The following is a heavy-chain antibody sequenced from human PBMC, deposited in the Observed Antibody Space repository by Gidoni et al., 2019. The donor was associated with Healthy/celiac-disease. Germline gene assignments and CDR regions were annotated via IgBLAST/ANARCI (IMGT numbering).Heavy chain of an antibody. V-gene: IGHV4-34*01. J-gene: IGHJ4*02. D-gene: IGHD6-19*01. CDR1: GGSFSGYY. CDR3: AVGYSSGWFDY. CDR2: INQSGST. Sequence: QVQLPHWTAGLLKPSETLSLTCCVYGGSFSGYYWSWIRQPPGKGLEWIGEINQSGSTNYNPSLKSRVTISVDTSKNQFSLKLSSVTAADTAVYYCAVGYSSGWFDYWGQGTLVTVSS.